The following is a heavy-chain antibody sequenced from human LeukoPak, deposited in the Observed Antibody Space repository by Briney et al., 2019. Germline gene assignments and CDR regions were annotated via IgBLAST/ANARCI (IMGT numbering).Heavy chain of an antibody. D-gene: IGHD3-16*01. J-gene: IGHJ3*02. CDR1: GFTFSSNY. V-gene: IGHV3-66*01. CDR3: ARDRLGTYAFDI. Sequence: GGSLRLSCAASGFTFSSNYMSWVRQAPGKGLEWVSVIYSGGSTYYADSVKGRFTISRDNSKNTLYLQMNSLRAEDTAVYYCARDRLGTYAFDIWGQGTMVTVSS. CDR2: IYSGGST.